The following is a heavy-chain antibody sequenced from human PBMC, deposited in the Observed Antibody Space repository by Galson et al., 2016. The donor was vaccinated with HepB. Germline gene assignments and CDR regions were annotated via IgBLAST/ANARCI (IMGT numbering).Heavy chain of an antibody. V-gene: IGHV3-33*08. J-gene: IGHJ3*02. Sequence: SLRLSCAASGFSFTNAWMFWVRQAPGKGLEWVAVIWYDGSNKYSADSVKGRFTISRDNSKKTLYLQMNSRRAEDTAVYYCARDAPVAVTAFDIWVQGTMVTVSS. CDR2: IWYDGSNK. D-gene: IGHD6-19*01. CDR1: GFSFTNAW. CDR3: ARDAPVAVTAFDI.